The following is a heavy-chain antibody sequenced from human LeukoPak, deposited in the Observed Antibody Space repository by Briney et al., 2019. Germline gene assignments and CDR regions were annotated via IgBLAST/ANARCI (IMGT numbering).Heavy chain of an antibody. J-gene: IGHJ4*02. Sequence: GGSLRLSCAASGFTFSSYSMNWVRQAPGKGLKWVSYISSSSSTIYYADSVKGRFTISRDNAKNSLYLQMNSLRAEDTAVYYCARNSGSYKMSPVYWGQGTLVTVSS. CDR3: ARNSGSYKMSPVY. CDR1: GFTFSSYS. V-gene: IGHV3-48*01. D-gene: IGHD3-10*01. CDR2: ISSSSSTI.